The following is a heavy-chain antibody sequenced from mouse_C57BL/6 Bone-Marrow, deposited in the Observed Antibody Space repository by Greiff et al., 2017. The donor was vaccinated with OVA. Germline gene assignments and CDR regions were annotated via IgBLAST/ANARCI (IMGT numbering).Heavy chain of an antibody. V-gene: IGHV5-17*01. D-gene: IGHD1-1*01. CDR1: GFTFSDYG. CDR3: ANYCAD. CDR2: ISSGSSTI. Sequence: VQLQQSGGGLVKPGGSLKLSCAASGFTFSDYGTHWVRQAPEKGLEWVAYISSGSSTIYYADTVKGRFTISRDNAKNTLFLQKTSLGAEDTAMYYCANYCADWGQGTSVTVSS. J-gene: IGHJ4*01.